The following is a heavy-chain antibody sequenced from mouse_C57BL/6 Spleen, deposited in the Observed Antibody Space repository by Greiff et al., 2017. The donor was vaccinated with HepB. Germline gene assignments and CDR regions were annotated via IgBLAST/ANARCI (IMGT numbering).Heavy chain of an antibody. D-gene: IGHD2-1*01. V-gene: IGHV1-50*01. J-gene: IGHJ3*01. CDR3: ARGMNYGNGAWFAY. CDR2: IDPSDSYT. Sequence: QVQLQQPGAELVKPGASVKLSCKASGYTFTSYWMQWVKQRPGQGLEWIGEIDPSDSYTNYNQKFKGKATLTVDTSSITAYMQLSSLTSEDSAVYYGARGMNYGNGAWFAYWGQGTLVTVSA. CDR1: GYTFTSYW.